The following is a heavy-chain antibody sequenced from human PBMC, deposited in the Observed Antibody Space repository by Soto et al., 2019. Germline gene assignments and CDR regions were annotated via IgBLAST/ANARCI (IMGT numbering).Heavy chain of an antibody. Sequence: SETLSLTCTVSGGSISSYFWGWIRQPPGKGLELIGSIFYSGTTYNNPSLNSRVTLSVDTSKNQFSLKLNSVTAADTAVYYCARYYGDYKNYFDYWGQGTLVTAPQ. CDR2: IFYSGTT. V-gene: IGHV4-39*01. CDR1: GGSISSYF. J-gene: IGHJ4*02. CDR3: ARYYGDYKNYFDY. D-gene: IGHD4-17*01.